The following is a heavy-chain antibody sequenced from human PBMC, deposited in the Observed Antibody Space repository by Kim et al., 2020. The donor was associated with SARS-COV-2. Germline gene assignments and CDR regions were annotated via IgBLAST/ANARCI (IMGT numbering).Heavy chain of an antibody. CDR3: ARSLGAGPSTIFGVVIIPDAFDI. CDR2: NYYSGGT. J-gene: IGHJ3*02. Sequence: SETLSLTCTVSGGSISSSSYYWGWIRQPPGKGLEWIGSNYYSGGTYYNPSLKSRVTISVDTSKNQFSLKLSSVTAADTAVYYCARSLGAGPSTIFGVVIIPDAFDIWGQGTMVTVSS. D-gene: IGHD3-3*01. V-gene: IGHV4-39*01. CDR1: GGSISSSSYY.